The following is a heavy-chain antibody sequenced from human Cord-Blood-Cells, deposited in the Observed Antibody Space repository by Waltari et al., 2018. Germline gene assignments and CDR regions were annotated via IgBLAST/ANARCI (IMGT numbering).Heavy chain of an antibody. D-gene: IGHD2-15*01. Sequence: EVALVESGGGLVQPGGSLGLSCAASGFTVRSSCMTWVRQAPGKGLEWVSYISSSSSTIYYADSVKGRFTISRDNAKNSLYLQMNSLRDEDTAVYYCARLLLAFDIWGQGTMVTVSS. J-gene: IGHJ3*02. V-gene: IGHV3-48*02. CDR3: ARLLLAFDI. CDR1: GFTVRSSC. CDR2: ISSSSSTI.